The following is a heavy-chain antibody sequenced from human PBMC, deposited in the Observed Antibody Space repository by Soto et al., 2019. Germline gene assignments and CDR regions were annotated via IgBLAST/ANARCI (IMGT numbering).Heavy chain of an antibody. D-gene: IGHD5-12*01. V-gene: IGHV1-18*01. CDR3: ARDWDGGTSEVSDY. CDR2: ISTINGNT. J-gene: IGHJ1*01. CDR1: GYTFSTYG. Sequence: QVHLVQSGAEVKKPGTSVKVSCKASGYTFSTYGITWVRQAPGQGLEYMGWISTINGNTNYAQKLHGRITLTTNTSTDKAYMELRSLTSDDTAVYYCARDWDGGTSEVSDYWGQGTLVTVSS.